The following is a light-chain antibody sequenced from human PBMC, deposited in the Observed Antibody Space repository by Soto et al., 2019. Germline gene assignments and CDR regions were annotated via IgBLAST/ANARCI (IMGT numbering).Light chain of an antibody. CDR2: GAS. Sequence: EIVLTQSPGTLSLSPGERATLSCRASQSVRSNFLAWYQQKPGQAPRLLIYGASNRATGIPDRFSGSGSGTDFTLTISSLEPEDFAVYYCQQYGSPGTFGQGTKVDIK. CDR1: QSVRSNF. V-gene: IGKV3-20*01. J-gene: IGKJ1*01. CDR3: QQYGSPGT.